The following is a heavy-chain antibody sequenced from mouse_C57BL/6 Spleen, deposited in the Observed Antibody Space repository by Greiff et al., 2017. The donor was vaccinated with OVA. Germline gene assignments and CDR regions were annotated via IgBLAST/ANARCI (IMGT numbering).Heavy chain of an antibody. CDR1: GYTFTDYY. D-gene: IGHD1-1*01. V-gene: IGHV1-19*01. CDR3: ARGGIITTVVGFDY. Sequence: EVKLQQSGPVLVKPGASVKMSCKASGYTFTDYYMNWVKQSHGKSLEWIGVINPYNGGTSYNQKFKGKATLTVDKSSSTAYMELNSLTSEDSAVYYCARGGIITTVVGFDYWGQGTTLTVSS. CDR2: INPYNGGT. J-gene: IGHJ2*01.